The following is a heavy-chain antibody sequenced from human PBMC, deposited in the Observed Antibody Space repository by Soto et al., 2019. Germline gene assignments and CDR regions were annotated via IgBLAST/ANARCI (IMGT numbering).Heavy chain of an antibody. CDR2: IHPGNGNT. CDR1: GYRFSNDG. D-gene: IGHD3-16*02. J-gene: IGHJ5*02. V-gene: IGHV1-3*01. CDR3: ARDRYTATSVWLDP. Sequence: ASVKVSCKASGYRFSNDGIHWVRQAPGQSLEWMGWIHPGNGNTRYSPKFQARVTITRDASASTACMELTNLRSEDTAVYYCARDRYTATSVWLDPWG.